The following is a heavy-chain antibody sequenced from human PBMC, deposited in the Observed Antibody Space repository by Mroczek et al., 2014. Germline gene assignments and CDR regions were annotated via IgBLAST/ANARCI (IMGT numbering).Heavy chain of an antibody. D-gene: IGHD6-19*01. J-gene: IGHJ3*02. CDR3: ARGDSSGWYERGAFDI. Sequence: ESGGGVVQPGRSLRLSCAASGFTFSSYGMHWVRQAPGKGLEWVAVIWYDGSNKYYADSVKGRFTISRDNSKNTLYLQMNSLRAEDTAVYYCARGDSSGWYERGAFDIWGQGTSGHRLF. CDR1: GFTFSSYG. CDR2: IWYDGSNK. V-gene: IGHV3-33*01.